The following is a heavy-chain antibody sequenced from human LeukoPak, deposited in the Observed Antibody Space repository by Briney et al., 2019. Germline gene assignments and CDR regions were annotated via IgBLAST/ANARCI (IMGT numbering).Heavy chain of an antibody. CDR3: ARDQRFNYDSSAKDY. CDR2: ISYDGSNK. CDR1: GFTFSSYA. V-gene: IGHV3-30*04. J-gene: IGHJ4*02. D-gene: IGHD3-22*01. Sequence: PGGSLRLSCAASGFTFSSYAMHWVRQAPGKGLEWVAVISYDGSNKYYADSVKGRFTISRDNSKNTLYLQMNSLRAEDTAVYYCARDQRFNYDSSAKDYWGQGTLVTVSS.